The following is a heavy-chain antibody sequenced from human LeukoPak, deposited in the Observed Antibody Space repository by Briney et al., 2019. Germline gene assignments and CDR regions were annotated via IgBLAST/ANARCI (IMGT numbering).Heavy chain of an antibody. J-gene: IGHJ4*02. CDR1: GGTFSSYA. Sequence: SVKVSCKASGGTFSSYAISWVRQAPGQGLEWMGRIIPILGIANYAQKFQGRVTITADKSTSTAYMELSSLRSEDTAVYYCARGIPDMVRGIPTMGYYFGYWGQGTLVTVSS. V-gene: IGHV1-69*04. CDR2: IIPILGIA. CDR3: ARGIPDMVRGIPTMGYYFGY. D-gene: IGHD3-10*01.